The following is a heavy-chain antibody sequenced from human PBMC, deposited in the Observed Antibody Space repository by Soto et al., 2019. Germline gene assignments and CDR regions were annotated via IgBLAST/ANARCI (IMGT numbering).Heavy chain of an antibody. CDR1: GFTFSSYS. D-gene: IGHD6-19*01. Sequence: ESGGGLVKPGGSLRLSCAASGFTFSSYSMNWVRQAPGKGLEWVSSISSSSSYIYYADSVKGRFTISRDNAKNSLYLQMNSLRAEDTAVYYCARDGAVAGLWDAFDIWGQGTMVTVSS. J-gene: IGHJ3*02. CDR3: ARDGAVAGLWDAFDI. CDR2: ISSSSSYI. V-gene: IGHV3-21*01.